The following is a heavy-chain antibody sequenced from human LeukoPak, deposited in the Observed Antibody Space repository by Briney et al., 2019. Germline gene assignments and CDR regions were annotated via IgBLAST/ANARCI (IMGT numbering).Heavy chain of an antibody. V-gene: IGHV4-39*07. D-gene: IGHD3-3*01. CDR2: IYDSGST. Sequence: SETLSLTCTVSGGSIRSSYYYWGWIRQPPGKGLEWIGSIYDSGSTNYNPSLKSRVTISVDTSKNQFSLKLSSVTAADTAVYYCARAVLYYDFWSGYSDAFDIWGQGTMVTVSS. CDR1: GGSIRSSYYY. CDR3: ARAVLYYDFWSGYSDAFDI. J-gene: IGHJ3*02.